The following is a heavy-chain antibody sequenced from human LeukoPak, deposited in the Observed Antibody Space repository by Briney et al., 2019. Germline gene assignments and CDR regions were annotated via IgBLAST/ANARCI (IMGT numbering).Heavy chain of an antibody. V-gene: IGHV3-7*01. CDR1: GFTFSNFW. J-gene: IGHJ3*02. CDR3: ARDRLRFLEWFTTPDAFDI. CDR2: IKQDGSEK. Sequence: GGSLRLSCAASGFTFSNFWMSWVRQAPGKGLEWVANIKQDGSEKYYVDSLKGRFTISRDNAKNSLYLQMNSLRAEDTAVYYCARDRLRFLEWFTTPDAFDIWGQGTMVTVSS. D-gene: IGHD3-3*01.